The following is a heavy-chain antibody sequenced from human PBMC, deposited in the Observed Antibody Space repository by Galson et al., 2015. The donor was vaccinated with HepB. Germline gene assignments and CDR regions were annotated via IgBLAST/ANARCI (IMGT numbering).Heavy chain of an antibody. CDR1: GFTFSSYS. CDR3: ARGKQQLVRSNYYYYGMDV. J-gene: IGHJ6*02. Sequence: SLRLSCGASGFTFSSYSMNWVRQAPGKGLEWVSSISSSSSYIYYADSVKGRFTISRDNAKNSLYLQMNSLRAEDTAVYYCARGKQQLVRSNYYYYGMDVWGQGTTVTVSS. D-gene: IGHD6-13*01. CDR2: ISSSSSYI. V-gene: IGHV3-21*01.